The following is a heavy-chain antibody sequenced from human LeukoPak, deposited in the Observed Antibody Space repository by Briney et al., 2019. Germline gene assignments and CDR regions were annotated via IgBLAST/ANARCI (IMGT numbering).Heavy chain of an antibody. V-gene: IGHV3-49*03. CDR3: TRDLRGVSSGYYYGDYYYYYYMDV. J-gene: IGHJ6*03. CDR2: IRSKAYGGIT. Sequence: GRSLRLSCTASGFTFGDYAMSWFRQAPGKGLEWVGFIRSKAYGGITEYAASVKGRFTISRDDSKSIAYLQMNSLKTEDTAVYYCTRDLRGVSSGYYYGDYYYYYYMDVWGKGTTVTVSS. D-gene: IGHD3-22*01. CDR1: GFTFGDYA.